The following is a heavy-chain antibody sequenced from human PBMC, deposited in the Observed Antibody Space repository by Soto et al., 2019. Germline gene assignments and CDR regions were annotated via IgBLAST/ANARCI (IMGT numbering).Heavy chain of an antibody. D-gene: IGHD3-3*01. J-gene: IGHJ6*03. V-gene: IGHV3-7*01. CDR3: ARDAEITIFGVTITYYYYYYMDV. Sequence: GGSLRLSCAASGFTFSSYWMSWVRQAPGKGLEWVANIKQDGSEKYYVDSVKGRFTISRDNAKNSLYLQMNSLRAEDTAVYYCARDAEITIFGVTITYYYYYYMDVWGKGTTVTVSS. CDR1: GFTFSSYW. CDR2: IKQDGSEK.